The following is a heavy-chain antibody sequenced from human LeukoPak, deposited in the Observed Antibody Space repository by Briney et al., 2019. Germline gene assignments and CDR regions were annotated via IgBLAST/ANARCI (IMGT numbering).Heavy chain of an antibody. CDR2: ISWDGGST. V-gene: IGHV3-43D*04. J-gene: IGHJ6*04. CDR3: AKDFTAEYVWGSYSYGYYGMDV. D-gene: IGHD3-16*01. CDR1: RFTFDDHA. Sequence: PGGSLRLSCAASRFTFDDHAMHWVRQAPGKGLEWVSLISWDGGSTYYADSVKGRFTISRDNSKNSLYLQMNSLRAEDTALYYCAKDFTAEYVWGSYSYGYYGMDVWGKGTTVTVSS.